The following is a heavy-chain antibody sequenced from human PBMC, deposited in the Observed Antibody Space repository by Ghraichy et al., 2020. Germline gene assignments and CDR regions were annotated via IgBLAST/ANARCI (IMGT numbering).Heavy chain of an antibody. D-gene: IGHD6-6*01. CDR1: GFTFSTFA. CDR3: AKDRYSSSPLTYMDV. Sequence: GGSLRLSCAASGFTFSTFAMSWVRQAPEKGLEWVSSIGGSGSSTYYADSVKGRFTISRDNSRNILYVQMNSLRAEDTAVYYCAKDRYSSSPLTYMDVWGKGTAVTVSS. V-gene: IGHV3-23*01. J-gene: IGHJ6*03. CDR2: IGGSGSST.